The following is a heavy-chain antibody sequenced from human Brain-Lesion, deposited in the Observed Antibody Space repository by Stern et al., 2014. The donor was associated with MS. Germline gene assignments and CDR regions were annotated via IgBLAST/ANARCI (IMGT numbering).Heavy chain of an antibody. V-gene: IGHV1-2*02. D-gene: IGHD3-3*01. Sequence: VQLVQSGAEVKKPGASVKVSCKTSGYIFTGYYLHWVRQAPGQGLEWMAWIKPNTGGTKYAQKFQGRVTMSRDTSISTAYVELSSLTSDDTAVYYCARDQRGITIFGVVTDYYYLGMDVWGQGTTVTVSS. CDR3: ARDQRGITIFGVVTDYYYLGMDV. J-gene: IGHJ6*02. CDR2: IKPNTGGT. CDR1: GYIFTGYY.